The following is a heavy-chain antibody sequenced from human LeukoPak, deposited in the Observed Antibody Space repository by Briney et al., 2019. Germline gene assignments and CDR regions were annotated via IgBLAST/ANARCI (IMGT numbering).Heavy chain of an antibody. D-gene: IGHD1-26*01. Sequence: SETLSLTCTVSGGSIGSGDYYWSWIRQPPGKGLEWIGYIYFSGTTYHNPSLKSRLTISVDTSKNQFSLRLNSMTAADTAVYYCARLRIVGAKFDYWGQGTLVTVSS. V-gene: IGHV4-30-4*01. J-gene: IGHJ4*01. CDR1: GGSIGSGDYY. CDR3: ARLRIVGAKFDY. CDR2: IYFSGTT.